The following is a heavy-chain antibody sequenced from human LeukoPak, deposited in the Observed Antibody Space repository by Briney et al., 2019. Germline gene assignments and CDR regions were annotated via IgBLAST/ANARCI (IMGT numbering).Heavy chain of an antibody. J-gene: IGHJ3*02. CDR1: GFTFSSYG. CDR3: VREGPRGLAFDI. Sequence: PGGSLRLSCAASGFTFSSYGMHWVRQAPGKGLEWVAVISYDGSNKYYADSVKGRFTISRDNSKNTLYLQMNSLRAEDTAVYYCVREGPRGLAFDIWGQGTMVTVSS. CDR2: ISYDGSNK. V-gene: IGHV3-30*03.